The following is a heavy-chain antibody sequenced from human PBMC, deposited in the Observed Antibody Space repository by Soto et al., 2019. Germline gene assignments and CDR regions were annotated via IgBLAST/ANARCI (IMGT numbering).Heavy chain of an antibody. D-gene: IGHD1-26*01. J-gene: IGHJ4*02. Sequence: EVHLVESGGGLVKPGGSLRLSCAASGFTFKNAWMSWVRQAPGKGPEWVGRIKSEPSGGTTDYAAPMRGRFTISRDDSKTTLFLQMNSLQTDDTAVYYCTTDLRWELEPFDYWGQGTLVAVSS. CDR2: IKSEPSGGTT. V-gene: IGHV3-15*01. CDR1: GFTFKNAW. CDR3: TTDLRWELEPFDY.